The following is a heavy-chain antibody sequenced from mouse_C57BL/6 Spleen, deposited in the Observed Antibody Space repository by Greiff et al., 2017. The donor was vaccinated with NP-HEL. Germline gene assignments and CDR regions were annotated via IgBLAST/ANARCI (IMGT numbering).Heavy chain of an antibody. V-gene: IGHV1-4*01. D-gene: IGHD2-10*01. CDR3: ARPYYGNAMDY. Sequence: VQLQQSGAELARPGASVKMSCKASGYTFTSYTMHWVKQRPGQGLEWIGYINPSSGYTKYNQKFKDKATLTADKSSSTAYMQLSSLTSEDSAVYYCARPYYGNAMDYWGQGTSVTVSS. CDR1: GYTFTSYT. CDR2: INPSSGYT. J-gene: IGHJ4*01.